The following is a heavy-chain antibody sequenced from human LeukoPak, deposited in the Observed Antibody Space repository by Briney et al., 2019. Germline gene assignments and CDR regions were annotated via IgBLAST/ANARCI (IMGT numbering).Heavy chain of an antibody. J-gene: IGHJ4*02. CDR2: ISSSSSYI. Sequence: GGSLRLSCAASGFTFSSYSMNWVRQAPGKGLEWVSSISSSSSYIYYADSVKGRFTISRDNAKNSLYLQMNSLRAEDTAVYYCAKLHQLRYFDWLGCYWGQGTLVTVSS. CDR1: GFTFSSYS. CDR3: AKLHQLRYFDWLGCY. V-gene: IGHV3-21*01. D-gene: IGHD3-9*01.